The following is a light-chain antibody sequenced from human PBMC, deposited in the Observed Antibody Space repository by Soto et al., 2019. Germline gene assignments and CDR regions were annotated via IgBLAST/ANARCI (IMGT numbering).Light chain of an antibody. V-gene: IGLV1-40*01. J-gene: IGLJ1*01. Sequence: VLTQPPSVSGAPGQRVTISCTGSSSNIGAGYDVHWYQQLPGTAPKLLIYNNNNRPSGVPDRFSGSKSGTSASLAITGLQAEDEADYYCQSYDSSLSGYVFGTGTKGHRP. CDR1: SSNIGAGYD. CDR2: NNN. CDR3: QSYDSSLSGYV.